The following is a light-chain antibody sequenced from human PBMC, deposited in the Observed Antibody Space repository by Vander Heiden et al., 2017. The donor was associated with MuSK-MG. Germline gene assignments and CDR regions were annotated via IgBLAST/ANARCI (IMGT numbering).Light chain of an antibody. J-gene: IGLJ3*02. Sequence: QSVLPQPPSASGTPGPSVTISCSGIFSNIGRDNVSWYKQFPRTAPNLLIDGDSKRSSGVPDRFSGSKSGTSASLAISGLRSEDEADYFCVAWDDSLKGALFGGGTKLTVL. CDR2: GDS. CDR1: FSNIGRDN. CDR3: VAWDDSLKGAL. V-gene: IGLV1-47*01.